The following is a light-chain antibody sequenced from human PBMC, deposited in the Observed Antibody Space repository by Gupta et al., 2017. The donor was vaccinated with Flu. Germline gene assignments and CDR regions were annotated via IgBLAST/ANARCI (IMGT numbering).Light chain of an antibody. J-gene: IGLJ1*01. CDR3: SSFTTSNTYV. CDR2: KVS. Sequence: QSALTQPASVSGSPGQSITISCTGTSSDVGGYNYVSWYQQRPGKAPKLMIYKVSTRPSGVSNRFSGSKSGNTASLTISGLQAEDEADYHCSSFTTSNTYVFGTGTTVTVL. V-gene: IGLV2-14*01. CDR1: SSDVGGYNY.